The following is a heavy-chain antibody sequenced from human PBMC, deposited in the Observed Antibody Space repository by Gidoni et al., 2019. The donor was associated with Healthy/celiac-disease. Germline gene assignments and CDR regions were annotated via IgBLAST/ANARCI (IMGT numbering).Heavy chain of an antibody. Sequence: QVQLVESGGGVVQPGRSLRLSCAASGFTFSSYGMHWVRQAPGKGLEWVAVISYAGSNKYYADSVKGRFTISRDNSKNTLYLQMNSLRDEDTAVYYCAKDAVLMVSRGYFDYWGQGTLVTVSS. CDR2: ISYAGSNK. V-gene: IGHV3-30*18. J-gene: IGHJ4*02. D-gene: IGHD2-8*01. CDR3: AKDAVLMVSRGYFDY. CDR1: GFTFSSYG.